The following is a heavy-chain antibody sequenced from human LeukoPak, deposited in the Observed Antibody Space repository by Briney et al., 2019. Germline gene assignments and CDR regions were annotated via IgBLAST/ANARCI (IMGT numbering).Heavy chain of an antibody. Sequence: SETLSLTCTVSGGSISSSSYYWGWIRQPPGKGLEWIGSIYYSGSTYYNPSPKSRVTISVDTSKNQFSLKLSSVTAADTAVYYCARDPRADYGGSYYFDYWGQGTLVTVSS. J-gene: IGHJ4*02. V-gene: IGHV4-39*07. CDR1: GGSISSSSYY. D-gene: IGHD4-23*01. CDR3: ARDPRADYGGSYYFDY. CDR2: IYYSGST.